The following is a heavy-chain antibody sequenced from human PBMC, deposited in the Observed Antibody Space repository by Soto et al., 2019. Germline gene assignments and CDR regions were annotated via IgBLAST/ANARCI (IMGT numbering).Heavy chain of an antibody. CDR2: INAGNGNT. CDR1: GYAFTSYA. D-gene: IGHD2-2*01. V-gene: IGHV1-3*01. CDR3: ARDRYCSSTSCHDAFDI. J-gene: IGHJ3*02. Sequence: ASVQVSCKASGYAFTSYAIHWVRQAPGQRLEWMGWINAGNGNTKYSQKFQGRVTITRDTSASTAYMELSSLRSEDTAVYYCARDRYCSSTSCHDAFDIWGQGTMVTVSS.